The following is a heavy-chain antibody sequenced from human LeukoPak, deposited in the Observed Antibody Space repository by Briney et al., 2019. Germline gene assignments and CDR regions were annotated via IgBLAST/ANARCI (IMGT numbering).Heavy chain of an antibody. V-gene: IGHV3-21*01. CDR1: GFTFSSYS. CDR2: IRSNSDYI. CDR3: TRILLSTLVAEPHDY. Sequence: GGSLRLSCAASGFTFSSYSMNWVRQAPVKELEWVSSIRSNSDYIYYADSVKGRFTISRDNAKNSLYLQMNSLRVEDTAVYYCTRILLSTLVAEPHDYWGQGTLVTVSS. J-gene: IGHJ4*02. D-gene: IGHD1-14*01.